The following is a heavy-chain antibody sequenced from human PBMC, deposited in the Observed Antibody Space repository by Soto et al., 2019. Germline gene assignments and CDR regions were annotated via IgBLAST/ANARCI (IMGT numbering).Heavy chain of an antibody. V-gene: IGHV3-23*01. D-gene: IGHD1-7*01. J-gene: IGHJ3*02. Sequence: GGSLRLACAASGFTFSSYAMSWVRQAPGKGLEWVSGISGSGGRTYYADSVKGRFTISRDNSKNTLYLQMNSLRVEDAAVYYCARRNWNYGAFDIWGQGTMVTVSS. CDR1: GFTFSSYA. CDR3: ARRNWNYGAFDI. CDR2: ISGSGGRT.